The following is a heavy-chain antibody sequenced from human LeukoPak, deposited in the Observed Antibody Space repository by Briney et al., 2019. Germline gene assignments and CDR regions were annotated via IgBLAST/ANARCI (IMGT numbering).Heavy chain of an antibody. J-gene: IGHJ4*02. Sequence: SGESLRLSCAVSGFTFSSYWMHWVRQAPGKGLVWVSRIDRDGSRINYADSVKGRFTISRDNGKNTLFLQMNSLRAEDAAVYYCVRGNDYGGPHYWGQGTLVTVSS. CDR1: GFTFSSYW. CDR2: IDRDGSRI. V-gene: IGHV3-74*01. D-gene: IGHD4-23*01. CDR3: VRGNDYGGPHY.